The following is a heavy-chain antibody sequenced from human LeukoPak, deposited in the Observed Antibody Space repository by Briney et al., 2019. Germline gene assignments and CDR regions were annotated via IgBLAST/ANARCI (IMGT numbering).Heavy chain of an antibody. V-gene: IGHV3-23*01. CDR2: ISGSGNST. J-gene: IGHJ4*02. CDR1: GFSFSSFA. CDR3: TRNDDYGGNYYFDY. D-gene: IGHD4-23*01. Sequence: PGGSLTLSCAVSGFSFSSFAISWVRRAPGKGLEWVSVISGSGNSTYYADSVKGRFTVSRDNSKNTLYLQMNSLRAEDTALYYCTRNDDYGGNYYFDYWGQGTLVPGSS.